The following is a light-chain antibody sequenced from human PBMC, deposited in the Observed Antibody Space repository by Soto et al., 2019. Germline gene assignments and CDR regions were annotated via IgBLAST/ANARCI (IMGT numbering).Light chain of an antibody. CDR2: GAS. CDR1: QGVTSSY. J-gene: IGKJ3*01. V-gene: IGKV3-15*01. Sequence: EIVLTQSPGTLSLSPVERATLSWRASQGVTSSYLAWYQQKPGQAPRLLIYGASTRATGIPARFSGSESGTEFTLTISSLQSEDFAVYYCQQYNDWPFTFGPGTKVDI. CDR3: QQYNDWPFT.